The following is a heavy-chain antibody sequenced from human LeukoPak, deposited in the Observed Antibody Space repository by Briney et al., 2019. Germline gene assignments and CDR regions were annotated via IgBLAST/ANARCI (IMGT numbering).Heavy chain of an antibody. V-gene: IGHV3-53*01. CDR1: GFTVSSNY. CDR3: AREIYCSASSCTGGVFDI. CDR2: ICSGGST. Sequence: GGPLRLSCAASGFTVSSNYMSWVRQAPGKGLEWVSVICSGGSTYYADSVKGRFTISRDNSKNTLYLQMNSLRVEDTAVYYCAREIYCSASSCTGGVFDIWGQGTMVTVSS. D-gene: IGHD2-15*01. J-gene: IGHJ3*02.